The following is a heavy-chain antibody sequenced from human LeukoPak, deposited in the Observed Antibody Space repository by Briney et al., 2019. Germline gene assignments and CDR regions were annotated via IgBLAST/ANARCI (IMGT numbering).Heavy chain of an antibody. CDR1: GFTFSSSN. CDR2: ISTGSSTI. V-gene: IGHV3-48*04. CDR3: ARGRSGYCFDY. J-gene: IGHJ4*02. Sequence: GGSLRLSCAASGFTFSSSNMNWVRQAPGKGLEWVSYISTGSSTIHYADSVKGRFIISRDNAKNSLYLQMNSLRAEDTAVYYCARGRSGYCFDYWGQGTLVTVPS. D-gene: IGHD6-19*01.